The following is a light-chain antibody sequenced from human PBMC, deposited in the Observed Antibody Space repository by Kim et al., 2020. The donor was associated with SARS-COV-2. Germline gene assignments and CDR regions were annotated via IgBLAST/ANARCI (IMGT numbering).Light chain of an antibody. Sequence: VSPWERATPACRASPSVGSNLAWYQQKTGQAPRLVIYGASTRATGIPARLSGSGSGTEFTLTISSLQSEDFAVYYCQQYNKWPPTFGQGTKVDIK. CDR1: PSVGSN. CDR3: QQYNKWPPT. V-gene: IGKV3-15*01. CDR2: GAS. J-gene: IGKJ1*01.